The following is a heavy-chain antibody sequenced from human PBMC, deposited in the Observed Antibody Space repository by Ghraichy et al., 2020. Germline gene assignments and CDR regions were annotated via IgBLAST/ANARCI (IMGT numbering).Heavy chain of an antibody. V-gene: IGHV3-43*02. Sequence: GGSLRLSLTCAASGFTFDAYAMHWVRQSPGKGLEWVSIISGDGADTDYVDSVKGRFTISRDNSKDSLYLQMNSLRIEDTAFYYCAKGLRTTYDFRFDFWGQGTLVTVSS. J-gene: IGHJ5*01. CDR3: AKGLRTTYDFRFDF. CDR1: GFTFDAYA. D-gene: IGHD1-1*01. CDR2: ISGDGADT.